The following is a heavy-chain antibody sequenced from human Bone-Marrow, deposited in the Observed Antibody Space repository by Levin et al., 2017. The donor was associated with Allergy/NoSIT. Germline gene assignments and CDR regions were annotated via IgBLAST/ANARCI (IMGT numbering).Heavy chain of an antibody. V-gene: IGHV3-7*01. CDR3: ARFGPNFGEVLSANFDY. CDR1: GFTFSTYW. Sequence: GGSLRLSCAASGFTFSTYWMSWVRQAPGKGLEWVATIKQDGSEKYYVDSVKGRFTISRDNAKNSLYLQMNSLRAEDTAVYYCARFGPNFGEVLSANFDYWGQGTLVTVSS. J-gene: IGHJ4*02. CDR2: IKQDGSEK. D-gene: IGHD3-10*01.